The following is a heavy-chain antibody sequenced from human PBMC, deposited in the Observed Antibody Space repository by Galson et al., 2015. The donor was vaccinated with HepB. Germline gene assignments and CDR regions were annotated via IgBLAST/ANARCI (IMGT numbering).Heavy chain of an antibody. CDR1: GFTFSSYA. CDR2: IGGSGDST. J-gene: IGHJ6*02. D-gene: IGHD2-15*01. V-gene: IGHV3-23*01. Sequence: SLRLSCAASGFTFSSYAMSWVRQAPGKGLEWVSAIGGSGDSTYYTDSVKGRFTISRDNSKNTLYLQMNSLRAEDTAIYYCAKEVEYCSGGTCYLSGDMDVWGQGTTVTVSS. CDR3: AKEVEYCSGGTCYLSGDMDV.